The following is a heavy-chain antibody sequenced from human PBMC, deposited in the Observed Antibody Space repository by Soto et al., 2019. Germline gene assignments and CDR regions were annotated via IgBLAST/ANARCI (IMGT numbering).Heavy chain of an antibody. V-gene: IGHV3-33*01. J-gene: IGHJ4*02. CDR1: GFTFSSYG. D-gene: IGHD3-3*01. Sequence: GGSLRLSCAASGFTFSSYGMHWVRQAPGKGLEWVAVIWYDGSNKYYADSVKGRFTISRDNSKNTLYLQMNSLRAEDTAVYYCARSSYYDFWSGYYLDYWGQGTLVTVSS. CDR3: ARSSYYDFWSGYYLDY. CDR2: IWYDGSNK.